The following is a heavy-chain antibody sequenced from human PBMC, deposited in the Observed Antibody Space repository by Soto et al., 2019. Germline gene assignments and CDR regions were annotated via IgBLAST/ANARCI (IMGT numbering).Heavy chain of an antibody. J-gene: IGHJ4*02. CDR1: GYTFSSYG. V-gene: IGHV1-18*01. Sequence: ASVKVSCKASGYTFSSYGISWVRQAPGQGLEWMGWSSANNGNTNYARKFQGRVSMTTDPSTSTAYMGLRSLRSDDTAVYYCARRREGDYFDYWGQGTLVTVSS. CDR3: ARRREGDYFDY. CDR2: SSANNGNT.